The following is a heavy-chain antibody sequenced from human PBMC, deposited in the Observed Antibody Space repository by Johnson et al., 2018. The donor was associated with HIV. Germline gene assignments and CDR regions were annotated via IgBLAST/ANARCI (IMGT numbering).Heavy chain of an antibody. V-gene: IGHV3-30*03. CDR1: GFTFANSG. Sequence: QEQLVESGGGVVQPGRSLRLSCAASGFTFANSGVHWVRQAPGKGLEWVAVISYDGSDKYYADSVKGRFTISRDNSKNTLYLQMNSLRAEDTAVYLCARIRVAVITEVGAFDMWCQGTMVTVSS. CDR3: ARIRVAVITEVGAFDM. CDR2: ISYDGSDK. J-gene: IGHJ3*02. D-gene: IGHD3-22*01.